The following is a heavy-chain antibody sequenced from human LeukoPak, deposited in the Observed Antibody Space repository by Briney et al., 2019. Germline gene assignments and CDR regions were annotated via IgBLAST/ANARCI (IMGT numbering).Heavy chain of an antibody. CDR3: AREINKWFDP. V-gene: IGHV3-74*03. J-gene: IGHJ5*02. CDR2: ISPDGSTT. CDR1: GFTFSSHW. Sequence: PGGSLRLSCAASGFTFSSHWMHWVRQAPGKGLVWVSRISPDGSTTKNADSVKGRFTISRDNARSTLFLQSNSLRAEDTAVYYCAREINKWFDPWGQGTLVTVSS.